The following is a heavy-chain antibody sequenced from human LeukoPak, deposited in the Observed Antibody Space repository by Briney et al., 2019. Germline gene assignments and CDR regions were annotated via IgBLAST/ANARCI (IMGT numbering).Heavy chain of an antibody. Sequence: GGSLRLSCAASGFTFSSYAMSWVRQAPGKGLEWVSTITGSGGSTYYADSVKGRFTISRDNSKNTLYLQMNSLRAEDTAVYYCAKRGSSGYYYFDYWGQGTLATVSS. CDR1: GFTFSSYA. CDR2: ITGSGGST. J-gene: IGHJ4*02. V-gene: IGHV3-23*01. CDR3: AKRGSSGYYYFDY. D-gene: IGHD3-22*01.